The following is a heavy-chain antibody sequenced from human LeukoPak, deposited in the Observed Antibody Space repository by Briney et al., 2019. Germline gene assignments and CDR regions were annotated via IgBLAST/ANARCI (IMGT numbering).Heavy chain of an antibody. D-gene: IGHD6-13*01. CDR1: GYTFTSYA. Sequence: GASVKVSCKASGYTFTSYAMNWVRQAPGQGLEWMGWINTYTGNPTYAQGFTGRFVFSLDTSVSTAYLQISSLKAEDTAVYYCASDSSSWYHYMDVWGKGTTVTVSS. V-gene: IGHV7-4-1*02. J-gene: IGHJ6*03. CDR3: ASDSSSWYHYMDV. CDR2: INTYTGNP.